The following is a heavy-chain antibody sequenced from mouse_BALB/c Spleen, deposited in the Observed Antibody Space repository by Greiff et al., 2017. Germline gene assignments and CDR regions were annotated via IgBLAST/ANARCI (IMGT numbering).Heavy chain of an antibody. CDR3: ASLLQYYAIDY. D-gene: IGHD1-1*01. CDR1: GFTFSSYG. CDR2: ISSGGSYT. Sequence: EVQRVESGGDLVKPGGSLKLSCAASGFTFSSYGMSWVRQTPDKRLEWVATISSGGSYTYYPDSVKGRFTISRDNAKNTLYLQMSSLKSEDTAMYYCASLLQYYAIDYWGQGTSVTVSS. J-gene: IGHJ4*01. V-gene: IGHV5-6*01.